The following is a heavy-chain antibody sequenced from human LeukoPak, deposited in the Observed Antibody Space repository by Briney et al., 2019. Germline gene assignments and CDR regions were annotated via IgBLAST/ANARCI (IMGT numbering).Heavy chain of an antibody. V-gene: IGHV4-4*07. CDR3: ARDKKDCSSTSCRNWFDP. CDR2: IYTSGST. CDR1: GGSISSYY. D-gene: IGHD2-2*01. J-gene: IGHJ5*02. Sequence: PSETLSLTCTVSGGSISSYYWSWIRQPAGKGLEWIGRIYTSGSTNYNPSLKSRVTISVDKSKNQFSLKLSSVTAADTAVYYCARDKKDCSSTSCRNWFDPWGQGTLVTVSS.